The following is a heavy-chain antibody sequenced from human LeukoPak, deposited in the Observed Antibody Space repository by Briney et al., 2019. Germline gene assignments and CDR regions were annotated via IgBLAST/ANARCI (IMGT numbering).Heavy chain of an antibody. D-gene: IGHD3-22*01. CDR3: AKTLGYSGYFSP. Sequence: GGSLRLSCAASGFTFSSYGMHWVRQAPGKGLEWVAVISYDGSNKYYADSVKGRFTISRDNSKNTLYLQMNSLRAEDTAVYYCAKTLGYSGYFSPWGQGTLVTVSS. CDR2: ISYDGSNK. CDR1: GFTFSSYG. J-gene: IGHJ5*02. V-gene: IGHV3-30*18.